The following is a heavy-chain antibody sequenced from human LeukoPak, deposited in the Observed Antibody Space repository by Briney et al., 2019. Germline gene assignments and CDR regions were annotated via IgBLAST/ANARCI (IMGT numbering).Heavy chain of an antibody. J-gene: IGHJ3*02. Sequence: ASVKVSCKASGYTFTSYDINWVRQATGQGLEWMGWMNPNSGNTGYAQKFQGRVTITRNTSISTAYMELSSLRSEDTAVYYCAKDFTNLDFPLKYGDYDAFDIWGQGTMVTVSS. CDR2: MNPNSGNT. V-gene: IGHV1-8*03. D-gene: IGHD4-17*01. CDR1: GYTFTSYD. CDR3: AKDFTNLDFPLKYGDYDAFDI.